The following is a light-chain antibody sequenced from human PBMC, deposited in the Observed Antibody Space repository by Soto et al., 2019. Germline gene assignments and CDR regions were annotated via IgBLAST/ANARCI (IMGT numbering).Light chain of an antibody. CDR1: QSVSRN. J-gene: IGKJ5*01. CDR3: QQYSNWPT. Sequence: HSPATLSVSPGERATLSCRASQSVSRNLAWYQQRPGQAPRLLISGASTRATGIAARFSGSGSGTEFTLTISSLQSEDSALYYCQQYSNWPTFGQGTRLEIK. CDR2: GAS. V-gene: IGKV3-15*01.